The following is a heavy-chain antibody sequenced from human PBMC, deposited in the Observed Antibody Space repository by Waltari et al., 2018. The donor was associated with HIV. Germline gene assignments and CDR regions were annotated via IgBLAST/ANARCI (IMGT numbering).Heavy chain of an antibody. CDR3: AKDKGGVTYIFDY. CDR1: GYTFSCDG. Sequence: VQLVESGGGVVQTGRSLRLSCAASGYTFSCDGVPWVGGAPVKGLEWVAVISYDGSNKYYADAVKSRFTIARDNSKNTLDLQMNSLRAEDTAVYYCAKDKGGVTYIFDYWGQGTLVTVSS. J-gene: IGHJ4*02. D-gene: IGHD1-1*01. V-gene: IGHV3-30*18. CDR2: ISYDGSNK.